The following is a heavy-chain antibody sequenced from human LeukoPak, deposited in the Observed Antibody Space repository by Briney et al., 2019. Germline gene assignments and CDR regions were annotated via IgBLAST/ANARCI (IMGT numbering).Heavy chain of an antibody. V-gene: IGHV3-48*01. CDR3: ARDDCSSTSCAKHSNWFDP. Sequence: GGSLRLSCAASGFTFSSYGMNWVRRAPGKGLEWISYISTSSSTIYSADSVKGRFTIPRDNAKNSLYLQMNSLRAEDTAVYYCARDDCSSTSCAKHSNWFDPWGQGTLVTVSS. CDR1: GFTFSSYG. J-gene: IGHJ5*02. D-gene: IGHD2-2*01. CDR2: ISTSSSTI.